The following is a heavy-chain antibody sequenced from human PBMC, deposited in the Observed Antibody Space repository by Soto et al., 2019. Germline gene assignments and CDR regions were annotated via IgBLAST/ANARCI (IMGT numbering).Heavy chain of an antibody. CDR1: GYSFTSYW. D-gene: IGHD2-2*01. CDR3: ARQVRYCSSTSCSYGIDV. CDR2: IDPSDSYT. V-gene: IGHV5-10-1*01. Sequence: GESLKISCKGSGYSFTSYWISWVRQMPGKGLEWMGRIDPSDSYTNYSPSFQGHVTISADKSISTAYLQWSSLKASDTAMYYCARQVRYCSSTSCSYGIDVWGQGTTVTVSS. J-gene: IGHJ6*02.